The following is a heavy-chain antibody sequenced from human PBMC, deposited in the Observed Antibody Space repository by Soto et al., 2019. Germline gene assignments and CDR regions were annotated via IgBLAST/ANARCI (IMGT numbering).Heavy chain of an antibody. J-gene: IGHJ6*02. V-gene: IGHV3-15*01. CDR3: TTGITGTPRTYYYYGIDV. CDR1: GFTFSNAW. CDR2: IKSKTDGGTT. Sequence: PGGSLRLSCAASGFTFSNAWMSWVRQAPGKGLEWVGRIKSKTDGGTTDYAAPVKGRFTISRDDSKNTLYLQMNSLKTEDTAVYYCTTGITGTPRTYYYYGIDVWGQGTTVTVSS. D-gene: IGHD1-20*01.